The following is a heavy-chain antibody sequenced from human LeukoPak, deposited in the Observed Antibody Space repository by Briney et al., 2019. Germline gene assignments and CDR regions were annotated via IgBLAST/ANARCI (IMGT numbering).Heavy chain of an antibody. V-gene: IGHV4-39*01. D-gene: IGHD3-3*01. CDR2: IYYSGST. Sequence: SETLSLTCTVSGGSISSSSYYWGWIRQPPGKGLEWIGSIYYSGSTYYNPSLKSRVTISVDTSKNQFSLKLSSVTAADTAVYYCARGDHDFWSGQGLVPYYFDYWGQGTLVTVSS. J-gene: IGHJ4*02. CDR1: GGSISSSSYY. CDR3: ARGDHDFWSGQGLVPYYFDY.